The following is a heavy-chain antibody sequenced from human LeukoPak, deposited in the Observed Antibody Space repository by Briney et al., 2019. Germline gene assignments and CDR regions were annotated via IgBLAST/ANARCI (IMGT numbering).Heavy chain of an antibody. D-gene: IGHD2-15*01. V-gene: IGHV1-18*01. CDR2: ISAYDGNT. Sequence: ASVKVSCKASGYTFTSYGISWVRQAPGQGLEWMGWISAYDGNTNYAQRFQGRVTITTDTSTATAYMELRSLRSDDPAAYYCARDKVIASPGTPNWFDPSGPGTLVIVSS. J-gene: IGHJ5*02. CDR3: ARDKVIASPGTPNWFDP. CDR1: GYTFTSYG.